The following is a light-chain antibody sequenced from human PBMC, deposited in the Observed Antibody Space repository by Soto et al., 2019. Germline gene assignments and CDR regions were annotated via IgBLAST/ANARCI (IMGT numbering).Light chain of an antibody. Sequence: ELVMTQSPATLSVSPGERATLSCRASQSVSSNLAWYQQKPGQAPRLLIYGASTRATGIPARFSGSGSGTEFTLTISSLQSEDFAVYYCQQYNNWPPRTFGQGTKV. CDR1: QSVSSN. CDR2: GAS. V-gene: IGKV3-15*01. CDR3: QQYNNWPPRT. J-gene: IGKJ1*01.